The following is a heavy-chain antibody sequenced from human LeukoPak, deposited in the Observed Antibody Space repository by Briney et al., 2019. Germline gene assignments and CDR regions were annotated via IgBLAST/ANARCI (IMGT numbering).Heavy chain of an antibody. D-gene: IGHD3-10*01. CDR2: IRPETGEP. CDR3: STDSGRSYFYFDF. Sequence: GASVKVSCKISGFGLSVLSIHWMRQAPGKGLEWVGGIRPETGEPIFAQKFRGRVTITEDTFTDTGYLELRGLTSEDTAAYYCSTDSGRSYFYFDFWGQGTLVTVSS. V-gene: IGHV1-24*01. J-gene: IGHJ4*02. CDR1: GFGLSVLS.